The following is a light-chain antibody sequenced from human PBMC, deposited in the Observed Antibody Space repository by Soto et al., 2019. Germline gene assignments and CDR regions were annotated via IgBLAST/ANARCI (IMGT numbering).Light chain of an antibody. Sequence: DIQMTQSPSTLSASVGDRVTITCRASQSLTDWLAWYQQKPGKAPKFLIYKASNLEGGVPSRFSGSGSGTEFTLAISSVQPDDFATYYCQYWDDYSWTFGQGTKVEIK. J-gene: IGKJ1*01. CDR2: KAS. CDR1: QSLTDW. CDR3: QYWDDYSWT. V-gene: IGKV1-5*03.